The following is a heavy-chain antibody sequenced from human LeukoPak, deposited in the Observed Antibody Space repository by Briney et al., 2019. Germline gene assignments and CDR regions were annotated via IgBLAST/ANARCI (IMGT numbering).Heavy chain of an antibody. Sequence: SVKVSCKASGGTFSSYAISWVRQAPGPGLEWMGGIIPIFGTANYAQKFQGRVTITADESTSTAYMELSSLRSEDTAVYYCARARIYCSSTSCYSNWFDPWGQGTLVTVSS. J-gene: IGHJ5*02. V-gene: IGHV1-69*13. D-gene: IGHD2-2*01. CDR1: GGTFSSYA. CDR3: ARARIYCSSTSCYSNWFDP. CDR2: IIPIFGTA.